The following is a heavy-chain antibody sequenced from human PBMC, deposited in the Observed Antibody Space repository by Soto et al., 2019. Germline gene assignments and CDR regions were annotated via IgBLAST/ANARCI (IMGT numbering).Heavy chain of an antibody. J-gene: IGHJ6*02. CDR1: GGPFSSYA. Sequence: QVQLVQSGAEVKKPGSSVKVSCKASGGPFSSYAISWVRQAPGQGLAWMGGIIPIFGTANYAQKFQGRVTITADESTSTAYMELSSLRSEDTAVYYCARAKTFGALRYGMDVWGQGTTVTVSS. CDR2: IIPIFGTA. D-gene: IGHD3-16*01. V-gene: IGHV1-69*01. CDR3: ARAKTFGALRYGMDV.